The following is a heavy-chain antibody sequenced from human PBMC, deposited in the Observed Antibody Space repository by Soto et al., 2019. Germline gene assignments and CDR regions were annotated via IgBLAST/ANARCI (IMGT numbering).Heavy chain of an antibody. D-gene: IGHD1-26*01. CDR3: ARDQGALAWLGYYYGMDV. J-gene: IGHJ6*02. Sequence: GASVKVSCKVSGYTLTELSMHWVRQAPGKGLEWMGGFDPEDGETIYAQKFQGRVTMTEDTSTDTAYMELSSLRSEDTAVYYCARDQGALAWLGYYYGMDVWGQGTTVTVSS. CDR2: FDPEDGET. CDR1: GYTLTELS. V-gene: IGHV1-24*01.